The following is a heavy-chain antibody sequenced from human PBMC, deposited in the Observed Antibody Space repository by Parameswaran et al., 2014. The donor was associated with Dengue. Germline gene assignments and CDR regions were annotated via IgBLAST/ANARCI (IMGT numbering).Heavy chain of an antibody. J-gene: IGHJ6*02. D-gene: IGHD5-12*01. V-gene: IGHV3-33*01. CDR3: ARDDIVVYYYYGMDV. CDR2: IWYDGSNK. Sequence: VRQAPGKGLEWVAVIWYDGSNKYYADSVKGRFTISRDNSKNTLYLQMNSLRAEDTAVYYCARDDIVVYYYYGMDVWGQGTTVTVSS.